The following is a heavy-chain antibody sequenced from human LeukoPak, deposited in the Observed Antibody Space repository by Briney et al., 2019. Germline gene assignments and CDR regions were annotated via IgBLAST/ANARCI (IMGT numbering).Heavy chain of an antibody. CDR2: IYDSGTT. V-gene: IGHV4-31*03. J-gene: IGHJ4*02. D-gene: IGHD1-14*01. Sequence: PSETLSLTCTVSGGSISDGGYYWSWIRQHPGKGLEWNGYIYDSGTTYYSPALQSRVTISVDTSDNKFCLKLKSLTAADTAVYYCARGGDRRGFDYWGQGTLVTVSS. CDR3: ARGGDRRGFDY. CDR1: GGSISDGGYY.